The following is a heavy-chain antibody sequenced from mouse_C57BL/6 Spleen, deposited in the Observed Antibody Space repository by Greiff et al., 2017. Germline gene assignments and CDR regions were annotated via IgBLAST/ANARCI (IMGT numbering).Heavy chain of an antibody. CDR1: GYTFTDYE. V-gene: IGHV1-15*01. Sequence: QVHVKQSGAELVRPGASVTLSCKASGYTFTDYEMHWVKQTPVHGLEWIGAIDPETGGTAYNQKFKGKAILTADKSSSTAYMELRSLTSEDSAVYYCTPIYDGYYFDYWGQGTTLTVSS. D-gene: IGHD2-3*01. CDR3: TPIYDGYYFDY. J-gene: IGHJ2*01. CDR2: IDPETGGT.